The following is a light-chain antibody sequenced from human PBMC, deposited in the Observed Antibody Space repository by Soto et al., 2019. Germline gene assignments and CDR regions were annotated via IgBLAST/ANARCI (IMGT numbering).Light chain of an antibody. Sequence: EVVLTQSPGTLSLSPGERATLSCRASQRVTSNYLGWYQQRPGQAPRLLIYGASSRATGIPDRFSGSGSGTDFTLTISRVEPEDVAIYYCQQYAKSPITFGQGTRLEI. CDR2: GAS. J-gene: IGKJ5*01. CDR1: QRVTSNY. CDR3: QQYAKSPIT. V-gene: IGKV3-20*01.